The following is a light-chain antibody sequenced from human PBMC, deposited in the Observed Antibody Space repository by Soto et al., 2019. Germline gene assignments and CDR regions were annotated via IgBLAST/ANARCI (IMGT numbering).Light chain of an antibody. Sequence: QSLLTQPPSASGTPRQRVTISCSGSSSKNGSNTVNWYQQLPKTAPKLLIYSNNQRPSGVPDRFSGSKSGTSASLAISGLQSEDEADYYCAAWDDSLNGLVFGGGTKVTVL. CDR2: SNN. CDR1: SSKNGSNT. J-gene: IGLJ2*01. V-gene: IGLV1-44*01. CDR3: AAWDDSLNGLV.